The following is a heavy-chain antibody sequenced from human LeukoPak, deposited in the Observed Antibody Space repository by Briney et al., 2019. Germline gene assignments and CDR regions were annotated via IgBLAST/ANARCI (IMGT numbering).Heavy chain of an antibody. CDR3: AKGGYDFDF. V-gene: IGHV3-43*02. CDR1: GLTLDDYA. Sequence: QTGGSLRLSCAASGLTLDDYAMHWVRHPPGKGLEWVSLISRDGATTFYADSVKGRFSISRDNRKNSLYLQMNNLRTEDTGLYYCAKGGYDFDFWGQGTLVTVSS. J-gene: IGHJ4*02. D-gene: IGHD5-12*01. CDR2: ISRDGATT.